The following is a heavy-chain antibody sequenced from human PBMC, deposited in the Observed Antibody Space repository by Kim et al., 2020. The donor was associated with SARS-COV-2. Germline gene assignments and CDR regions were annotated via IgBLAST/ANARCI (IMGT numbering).Heavy chain of an antibody. V-gene: IGHV1-46*01. Sequence: QKVQGRVTVTRDTSTSTVYMELSSLRSEDTAVYYCARKYYDTSGYRFDYWGQGTLVTVSS. J-gene: IGHJ4*02. D-gene: IGHD3-22*01. CDR3: ARKYYDTSGYRFDY.